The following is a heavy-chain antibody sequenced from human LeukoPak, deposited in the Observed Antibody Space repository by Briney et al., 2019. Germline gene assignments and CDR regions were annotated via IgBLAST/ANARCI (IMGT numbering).Heavy chain of an antibody. CDR2: TYYRSQWYY. Sequence: SQTLSLTCAISGDSVSSKSATWNWIRQSPSRGLEWLGWTYYRSQWYYDYAVSVKGRIVINPDTSKNQFSLQLNSVTPEDTAVYYCARDIGDGYNLGPFDYWGQGTLVTVSS. CDR1: GDSVSSKSAT. CDR3: ARDIGDGYNLGPFDY. J-gene: IGHJ4*02. D-gene: IGHD5-24*01. V-gene: IGHV6-1*01.